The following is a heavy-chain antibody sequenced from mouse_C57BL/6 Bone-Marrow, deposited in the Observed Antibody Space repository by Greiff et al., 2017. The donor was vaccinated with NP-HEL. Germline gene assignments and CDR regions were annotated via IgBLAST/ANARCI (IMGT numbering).Heavy chain of an antibody. CDR3: ANPFLLRNAMDY. V-gene: IGHV5-2*01. CDR2: INSDGGST. CDR1: EYEFPSHD. D-gene: IGHD1-1*01. Sequence: EVMLVESGGGLVQPGESLKLSCESNEYEFPSHDMSWVRKTPEKRLELVAAINSDGGSTYYPDTMERRFIISRDNTKKTLYLQMSSLRSEDTALYYCANPFLLRNAMDYWGQGTSVTVSS. J-gene: IGHJ4*01.